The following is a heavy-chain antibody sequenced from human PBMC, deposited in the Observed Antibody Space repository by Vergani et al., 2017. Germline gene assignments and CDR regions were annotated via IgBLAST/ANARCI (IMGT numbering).Heavy chain of an antibody. CDR2: ISYDGSNK. CDR1: GFTFSSYA. J-gene: IGHJ4*02. D-gene: IGHD7-27*01. V-gene: IGHV3-30-3*01. Sequence: QVQLVESGGGVVQPGRSLRLSCAASGFTFSSYAMHWVRQAPGKGLEWVAVISYDGSNKYYADSVKGRFTISRDNSKNTLYLQMNSLRAEDTAVYYCSKIEGSWGSLDYWGQGTLVTVSS. CDR3: SKIEGSWGSLDY.